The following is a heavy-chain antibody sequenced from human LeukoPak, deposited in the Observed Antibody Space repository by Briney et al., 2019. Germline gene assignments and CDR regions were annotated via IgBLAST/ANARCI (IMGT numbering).Heavy chain of an antibody. Sequence: GGSLRLSCAASGVNFNIFAMNWVRQAPGKGREWISYISSSSSTIYYSDSEKGRFSISRDNAKNSVYLEMNSPRDEDTAVYYCARVGGYQLPKFDYWGRGTLVTVSS. CDR1: GVNFNIFA. V-gene: IGHV3-48*02. CDR2: ISSSSSTI. CDR3: ARVGGYQLPKFDY. J-gene: IGHJ4*02. D-gene: IGHD2-2*01.